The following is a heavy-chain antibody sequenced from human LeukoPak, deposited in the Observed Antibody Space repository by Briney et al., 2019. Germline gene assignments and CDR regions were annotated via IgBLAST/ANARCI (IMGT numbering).Heavy chain of an antibody. CDR2: ISSDGTQK. D-gene: IGHD5-24*01. V-gene: IGHV3-30*18. CDR3: AKSLGGYNTGDYYYYGMDV. J-gene: IGHJ6*02. CDR1: GFTFNNYG. Sequence: PGGSLRLSCAASGFTFNNYGMHWVRQAPGKGQEWVAVISSDGTQKYYADSVKGRVTISRDDFKKTVYLQMNSLRGEDTAVYYCAKSLGGYNTGDYYYYGMDVWGQGTTVSVSS.